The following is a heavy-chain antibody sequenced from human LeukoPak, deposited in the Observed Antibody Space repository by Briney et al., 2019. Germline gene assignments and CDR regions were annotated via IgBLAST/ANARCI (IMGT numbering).Heavy chain of an antibody. CDR3: ARVGQDTMVRGVIIRLFDY. Sequence: PSETLSLTCTVSGYSISSGYYWGWIRQPPGKGLEWIGSIYYSGSTYYNPSLKSRVTISVDTSKNQFSLKLSSVTAADTAVYYCARVGQDTMVRGVIIRLFDYWGQGTLVTVSS. CDR2: IYYSGST. V-gene: IGHV4-38-2*02. CDR1: GYSISSGYY. D-gene: IGHD3-10*01. J-gene: IGHJ4*02.